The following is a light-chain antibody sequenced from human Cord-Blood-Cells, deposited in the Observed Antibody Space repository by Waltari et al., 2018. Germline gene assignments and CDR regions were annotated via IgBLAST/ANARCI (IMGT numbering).Light chain of an antibody. J-gene: IGLJ1*01. Sequence: QSALTQPPSASGSPGQSVTISCTGTSSDVGAYSSVSWYQQHPGKAPKLMIYEVSKRPTGVPDRFSGSKSGNTASLTVSGLQAEDEADYYCSSYAGSNNFVFGTGTKVTVL. CDR3: SSYAGSNNFV. V-gene: IGLV2-8*01. CDR2: EVS. CDR1: SSDVGAYSS.